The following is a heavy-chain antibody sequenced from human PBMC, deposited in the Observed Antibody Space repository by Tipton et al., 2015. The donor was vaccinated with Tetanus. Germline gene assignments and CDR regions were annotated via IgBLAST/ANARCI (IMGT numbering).Heavy chain of an antibody. V-gene: IGHV4-34*01. CDR1: GGSLSRYY. CDR2: VDDSGST. CDR3: ARHLIYTYTSRYFDY. Sequence: TLSLTCAVYGGSLSRYYWTWIRQPPGKGLEWIGEVDDSGSTNYSPSLRSRVTMSVDTSRNQFSLNLTSVTAADTAVYYCARHLIYTYTSRYFDYWGLGTLVTVSS. D-gene: IGHD5-18*01. J-gene: IGHJ4*02.